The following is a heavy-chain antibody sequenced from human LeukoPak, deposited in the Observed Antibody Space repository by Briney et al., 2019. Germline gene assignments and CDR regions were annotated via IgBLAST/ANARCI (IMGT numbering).Heavy chain of an antibody. CDR1: GFTFSSYA. J-gene: IGHJ4*02. Sequence: GGSLRLSCAASGFTFSSYAMSWVRQAPGKGLEWVSLISWDGGSTYYADSVKGRFTISRDNSKNSLYLQMNSLRAEDTALYYCAKSLDSSGYYPSFDYWGQGTLVTVSS. CDR3: AKSLDSSGYYPSFDY. D-gene: IGHD3-22*01. V-gene: IGHV3-43D*03. CDR2: ISWDGGST.